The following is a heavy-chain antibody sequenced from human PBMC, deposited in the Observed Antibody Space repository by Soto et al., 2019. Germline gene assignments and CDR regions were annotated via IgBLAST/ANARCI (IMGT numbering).Heavy chain of an antibody. CDR2: IYYSGDA. J-gene: IGHJ4*02. V-gene: IGHV4-39*01. D-gene: IGHD6-13*01. CDR1: GGSITSRSYY. CDR3: ARHKDTSSRYLLPDF. Sequence: SETLSLTCTVSGGSITSRSYYWGWIRQPPGKGLEWIGSIYYSGDAYYNPSLKSRVAVSVDTSKNQFSLKVTSVTATDTAVYYCARHKDTSSRYLLPDFWGQGTLVTVSS.